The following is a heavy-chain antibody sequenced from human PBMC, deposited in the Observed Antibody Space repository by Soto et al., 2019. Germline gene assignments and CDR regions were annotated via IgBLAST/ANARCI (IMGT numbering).Heavy chain of an antibody. V-gene: IGHV1-2*02. CDR3: GRGRSGQIVVFY. D-gene: IGHD1-26*01. CDR2: IGPESGAT. CDR1: GYTFTGHY. J-gene: IGHJ4*02. Sequence: QVQLVQSGAEVKKPGASVKVSCKASGYTFTGHYIHWVRQAPEQGPEWMGEIGPESGATRYAQRFQGRVTMTRDMSSTTVYRELNNLSPDDTAVYYCGRGRSGQIVVFYWGQGTPVTVFS.